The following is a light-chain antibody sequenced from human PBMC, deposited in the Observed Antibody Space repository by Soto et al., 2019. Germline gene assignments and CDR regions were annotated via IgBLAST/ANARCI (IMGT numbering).Light chain of an antibody. CDR3: SSYTSRSTLI. CDR2: EVT. Sequence: QSVLTQPASVSGSPGLSITVSCTGTSSDVGGYNYVSWYQQHPGKAPKLLIYEVTNRPSGVSNRFSGSKSGNTASLNISGLQAEDEADYYCSSYTSRSTLIFGTGTKVTVL. CDR1: SSDVGGYNY. V-gene: IGLV2-14*01. J-gene: IGLJ1*01.